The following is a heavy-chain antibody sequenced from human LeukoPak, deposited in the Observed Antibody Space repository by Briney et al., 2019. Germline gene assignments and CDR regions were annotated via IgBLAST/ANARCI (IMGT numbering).Heavy chain of an antibody. CDR1: GFTFSGYE. V-gene: IGHV3-48*03. CDR3: ARSRSIAGDGFDV. Sequence: GGSLRLSCVASGFTFSGYEMNWVRQAPGKGLEWVSYISSSGYTIYYADSVKGRFTVSRDNAKNSLYLQMNSLRAEDTAVHSCARSRSIAGDGFDVWGQGTMVTVSS. D-gene: IGHD2-21*01. J-gene: IGHJ3*01. CDR2: ISSSGYTI.